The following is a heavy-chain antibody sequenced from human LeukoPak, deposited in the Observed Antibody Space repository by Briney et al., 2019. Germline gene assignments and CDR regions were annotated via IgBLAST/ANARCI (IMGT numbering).Heavy chain of an antibody. Sequence: SETLSLTCTVSGGSVSSGSYYWSWVRQPPGKGLEWIGYIYYSGSTNYNPSLKSRVTISVDTSKNQFSLKLSSVTAADTAVYYCARDKEVGGSGSYYQGHDAFDIWGQGTMVTVSS. J-gene: IGHJ3*02. CDR2: IYYSGST. CDR1: GGSVSSGSYY. V-gene: IGHV4-61*01. D-gene: IGHD3-10*01. CDR3: ARDKEVGGSGSYYQGHDAFDI.